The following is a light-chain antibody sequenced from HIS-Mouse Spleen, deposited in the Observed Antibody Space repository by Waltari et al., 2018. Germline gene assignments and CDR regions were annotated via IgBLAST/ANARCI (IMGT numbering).Light chain of an antibody. CDR1: ALPKKY. Sequence: SYELTQPPSVSVSPGQTARITCSGDALPKKYAYWYQQTSGQAPVLVIYEESKRPSGIPEGCSGSSSGTMATLTISGAQVEDEADYYCYSTDSSGNHRVFGGGTKLTVL. V-gene: IGLV3-10*01. CDR3: YSTDSSGNHRV. J-gene: IGLJ2*01. CDR2: EES.